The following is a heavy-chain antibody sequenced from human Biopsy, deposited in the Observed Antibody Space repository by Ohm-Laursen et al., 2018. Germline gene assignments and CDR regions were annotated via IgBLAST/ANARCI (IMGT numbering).Heavy chain of an antibody. J-gene: IGHJ2*01. Sequence: SETLSLTCTVSGDSISSYYWSWIRQPPGKGLQWIGYVYYTGSTDYNPSLQSRVTISVGTSKNHFSLSLRSVTPADTAIYYCARDRGYYSDRTVPGYFDLWGRGTLVTVSS. CDR1: GDSISSYY. CDR3: ARDRGYYSDRTVPGYFDL. D-gene: IGHD3-22*01. CDR2: VYYTGST. V-gene: IGHV4-59*01.